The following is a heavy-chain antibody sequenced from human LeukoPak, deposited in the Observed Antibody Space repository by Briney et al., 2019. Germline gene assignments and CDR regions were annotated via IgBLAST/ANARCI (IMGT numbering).Heavy chain of an antibody. CDR1: GFTFSSYA. CDR2: ISYDGSNK. D-gene: IGHD1-26*01. CDR3: ARDRGSYLDY. J-gene: IGHJ4*02. Sequence: GGSLRLSCAASGFTFSSYAMHWVRRAPGKGLEGVAVISYDGSNKYYADSVKGRFTISRDNSKNTLYLQMNSLRAEDTAVYYCARDRGSYLDYWGQGTLVTVSS. V-gene: IGHV3-30*01.